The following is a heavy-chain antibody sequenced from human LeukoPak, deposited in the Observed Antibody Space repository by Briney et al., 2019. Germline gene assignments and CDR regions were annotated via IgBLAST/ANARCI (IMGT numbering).Heavy chain of an antibody. Sequence: PGGSLRLSCAASGFTFSSYWMHWVRQAPGKGLVWVSRINSDGSSTSYADSVKGRFTISRDNAKNTLYLQMDSLRAEDTAVYYGASTAGPWGLEASHYWGQGTLVTVSS. V-gene: IGHV3-74*01. CDR3: ASTAGPWGLEASHY. CDR1: GFTFSSYW. J-gene: IGHJ4*02. D-gene: IGHD3-16*01. CDR2: INSDGSST.